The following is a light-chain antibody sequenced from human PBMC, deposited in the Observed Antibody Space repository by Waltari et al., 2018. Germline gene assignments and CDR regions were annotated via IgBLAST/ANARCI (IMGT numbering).Light chain of an antibody. CDR2: EVI. J-gene: IGLJ3*02. CDR1: SSNVGFYNL. V-gene: IGLV2-23*02. CDR3: CSYAGRNIWV. Sequence: QSALTQPASVSGSPGQSIPIPCTGTSSNVGFYNLFSWYQQHPDKAPKLLVYEVIERPSGVSSRFSGSKSGNTASLTISGLQAEDEADYYCCSYAGRNIWVFGGGTKVTVL.